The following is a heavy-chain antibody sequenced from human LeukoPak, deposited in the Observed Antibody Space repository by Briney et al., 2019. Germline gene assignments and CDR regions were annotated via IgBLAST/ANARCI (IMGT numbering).Heavy chain of an antibody. Sequence: PSETLSLTCTVSGGSISSCSYYWSWIRQPAGRGLEWIGRIYTSGSTNYNPSLKSRATISVDTSKNQFSLKLSSVTAADTAVYYCARVRITIFGVANWFDPWGQGTLVTVSS. D-gene: IGHD3-3*01. J-gene: IGHJ5*02. CDR2: IYTSGST. CDR1: GGSISSCSYY. V-gene: IGHV4-61*02. CDR3: ARVRITIFGVANWFDP.